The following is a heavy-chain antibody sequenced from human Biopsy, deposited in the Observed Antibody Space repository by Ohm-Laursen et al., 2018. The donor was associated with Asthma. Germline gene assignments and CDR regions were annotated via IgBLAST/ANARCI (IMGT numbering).Heavy chain of an antibody. D-gene: IGHD1-1*01. CDR1: GFSFSNFA. Sequence: SPRLSCAATGFSFSNFAIHWVRQAPGKGLEWVGVISKDASTQDYADSVKGRFTMARDNSKNTLDLQMNSLREEDTAVYYCVRDGTDDAFDIWGQGTVVSVSS. CDR2: ISKDASTQ. V-gene: IGHV3-30*01. CDR3: VRDGTDDAFDI. J-gene: IGHJ3*02.